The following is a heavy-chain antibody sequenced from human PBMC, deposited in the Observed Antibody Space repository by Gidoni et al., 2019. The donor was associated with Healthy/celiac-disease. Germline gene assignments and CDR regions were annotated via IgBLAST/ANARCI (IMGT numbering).Heavy chain of an antibody. CDR1: GFTFSSYS. CDR3: ARDLPTYYYGSGRGGFDP. V-gene: IGHV3-21*01. Sequence: EVQLVESGGGLVKPGGSLRLSCAASGFTFSSYSMNWVRQAPGKGLAWVSSISSSSSYIYYADSVKGRFTISRDNAKNSLYLQMNSLRAEDTAVYYCARDLPTYYYGSGRGGFDPWGQGTLVTVSS. J-gene: IGHJ5*02. D-gene: IGHD3-10*01. CDR2: ISSSSSYI.